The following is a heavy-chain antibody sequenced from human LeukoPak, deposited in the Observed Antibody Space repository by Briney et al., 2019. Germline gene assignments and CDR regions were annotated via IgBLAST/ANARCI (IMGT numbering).Heavy chain of an antibody. CDR3: AKDDIYSSGPNPLDY. Sequence: GGSLRLSCAASGFTFSSYAMSWVRQAPGKGLEWVSATSGSGGSTYYADSVKGRFTISRDNSKNTLYLQMNSLRAEDTAVYYCAKDDIYSSGPNPLDYWGQGTLVTVSS. V-gene: IGHV3-23*01. CDR1: GFTFSSYA. D-gene: IGHD3-22*01. J-gene: IGHJ4*02. CDR2: TSGSGGST.